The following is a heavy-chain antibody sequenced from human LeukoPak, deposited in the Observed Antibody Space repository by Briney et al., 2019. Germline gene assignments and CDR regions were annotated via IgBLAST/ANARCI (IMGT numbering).Heavy chain of an antibody. CDR1: GFTFSSYA. V-gene: IGHV3-23*01. CDR2: ISGSGGST. D-gene: IGHD1-26*01. Sequence: PGGSLRLSCAASGFTFSSYAMSWVRQAPGKGLEWVSAISGSGGSTYYADSVKGRFTISRDNSKNTLYLQMNSLKTEDTAVYYCTRLSGSYPIDYWGQGTLVTVSS. CDR3: TRLSGSYPIDY. J-gene: IGHJ4*02.